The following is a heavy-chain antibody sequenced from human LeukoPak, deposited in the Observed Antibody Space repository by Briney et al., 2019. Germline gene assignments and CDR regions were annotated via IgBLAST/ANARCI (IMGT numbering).Heavy chain of an antibody. D-gene: IGHD3-3*01. V-gene: IGHV3-7*01. CDR2: IKQDGSEK. J-gene: IGHJ3*02. Sequence: GGSLRLSCAASGFIFSDYYMSWIRQAPGKGLEWVANIKQDGSEKYYVDSVKGRFTISRDNAKNSLYLQMNSLRAEDTAVYYCARDRRPQSGPDDAFDIWGQGTMVTVSS. CDR1: GFIFSDYY. CDR3: ARDRRPQSGPDDAFDI.